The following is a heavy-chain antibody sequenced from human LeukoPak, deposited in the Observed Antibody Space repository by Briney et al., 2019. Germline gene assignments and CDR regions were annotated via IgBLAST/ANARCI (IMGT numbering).Heavy chain of an antibody. CDR3: AKVFEVRGARRPKDY. D-gene: IGHD3-10*01. V-gene: IGHV3-30*18. J-gene: IGHJ4*02. CDR1: GFTFSDYG. Sequence: GGSLRLSCAASGFTFSDYGMHWVRQAPGKGLEWVALISYDGGNKFYAGSVRDRFTISRDNSKNTLFLQMNSLRIEDTAVYYCAKVFEVRGARRPKDYWGQGTQVIVSS. CDR2: ISYDGGNK.